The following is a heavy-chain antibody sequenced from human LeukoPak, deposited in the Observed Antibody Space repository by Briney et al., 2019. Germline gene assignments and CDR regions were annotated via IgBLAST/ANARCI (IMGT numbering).Heavy chain of an antibody. CDR3: ARGGDTSGYYYFEYFHH. CDR2: IYYSGST. J-gene: IGHJ1*01. Sequence: SETLSLTCTVSGGSISSYYWSWIRQPPGKGLEWIGYIYYSGSTNYNPSLKSRVTISVDTSKNQFSLKLSSVTAADTAVYYCARGGDTSGYYYFEYFHHWGQGTLVAVSS. V-gene: IGHV4-59*01. CDR1: GGSISSYY. D-gene: IGHD3-22*01.